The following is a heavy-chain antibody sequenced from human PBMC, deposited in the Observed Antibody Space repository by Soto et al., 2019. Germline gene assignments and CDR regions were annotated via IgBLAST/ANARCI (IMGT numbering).Heavy chain of an antibody. J-gene: IGHJ4*02. CDR1: GYTLTELS. Sequence: GASVKVSCKVSGYTLTELSMPWVRQAPGKGLEWMGGFDPEDGETIYAQKFQGRVTMTRNTSISTAYMELSSLRSEDTAVYYCARGGPNYFDYWGQGTLVTVSS. V-gene: IGHV1-24*01. CDR2: FDPEDGET. CDR3: ARGGPNYFDY.